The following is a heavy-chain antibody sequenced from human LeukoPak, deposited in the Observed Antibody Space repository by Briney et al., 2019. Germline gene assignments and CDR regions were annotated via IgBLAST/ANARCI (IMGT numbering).Heavy chain of an antibody. CDR1: GGSFSGYY. CDR2: IKQDGSEK. D-gene: IGHD2-21*02. V-gene: IGHV3-7*01. Sequence: ETLSLTCAVYGGSFSGYYWSWVRQAPGKGLEWVANIKQDGSEKYYVDSVKGRFTISRDNAKNSLYLQMNSLRAEDTAVYYCARYARLLLDYWGQGTLVTVSS. CDR3: ARYARLLLDY. J-gene: IGHJ4*02.